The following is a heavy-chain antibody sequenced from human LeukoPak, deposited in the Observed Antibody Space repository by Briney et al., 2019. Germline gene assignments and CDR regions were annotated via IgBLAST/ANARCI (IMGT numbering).Heavy chain of an antibody. Sequence: SETLSLTCAVYGGSFSGYYWSWIRQPPGKWLEWIGEINHSGSTNYNPSLKSRVTISVDTSKNQFSLKLSSVTAADTAVYYCARRRHYYYYMDVWGKGTTVTISS. CDR1: GGSFSGYY. V-gene: IGHV4-34*01. CDR2: INHSGST. J-gene: IGHJ6*03. CDR3: ARRRHYYYYMDV.